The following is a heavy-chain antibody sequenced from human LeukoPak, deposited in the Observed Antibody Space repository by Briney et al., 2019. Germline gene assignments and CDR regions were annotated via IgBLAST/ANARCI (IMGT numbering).Heavy chain of an antibody. Sequence: PSETLSLTCPVSGGSISSHYWSWIRQPPGNGLEWIGYIYYSGSTNYNPSLKSRVTISVDTSKNQFSLKLSSVTAADTAVFYCAGLRDYYMDVWGKGTTVTVSS. CDR2: IYYSGST. J-gene: IGHJ6*03. CDR1: GGSISSHY. CDR3: AGLRDYYMDV. V-gene: IGHV4-59*11.